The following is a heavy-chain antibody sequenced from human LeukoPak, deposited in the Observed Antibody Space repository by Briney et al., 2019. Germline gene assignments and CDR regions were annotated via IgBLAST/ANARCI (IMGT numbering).Heavy chain of an antibody. J-gene: IGHJ3*01. V-gene: IGHV3-33*01. Sequence: GGSLRLSCAASGFTFSHFAMHWVRQTPGTGLQWVASIWYDGTHGNYVDSVKGRFTISRDNAKNSLDLQMNSLRAEDTAQYFCARDPNGDYIGAFEFWGRGTVVTVSS. CDR1: GFTFSHFA. CDR2: IWYDGTHG. CDR3: ARDPNGDYIGAFEF. D-gene: IGHD4-17*01.